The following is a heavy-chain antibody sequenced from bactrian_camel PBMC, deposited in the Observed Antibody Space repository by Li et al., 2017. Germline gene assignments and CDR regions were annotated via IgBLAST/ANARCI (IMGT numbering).Heavy chain of an antibody. CDR3: VADSCSYCSDGTCYTSGGTLADKY. D-gene: IGHD2*01. Sequence: WFRQAPGKAPAEREGIAAIYTGSFWTGGGKTYYADSVKGRFSISKDDAKNTVYLIMKNLTVEDTAMYYCVADSCSYCSDGTCYTSGGTLADKYRGQGTQVTVSS. V-gene: IGHV3S40*01. J-gene: IGHJ4*01. CDR2: IYTGSFWTGGGKT.